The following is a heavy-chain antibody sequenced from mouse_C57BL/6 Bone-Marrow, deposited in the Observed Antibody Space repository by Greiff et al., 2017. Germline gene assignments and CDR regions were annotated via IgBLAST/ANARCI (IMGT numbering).Heavy chain of an antibody. J-gene: IGHJ4*01. CDR3: ARCCGSSKYYYAMDY. V-gene: IGHV1-82*01. CDR1: GYAFSSSW. CDR2: IYPGDGDT. Sequence: QVQLQQSGPELVKPGASVKISCKASGYAFSSSWMNWVKQRPGKGLEWIGRIYPGDGDTNYNGKFKGKATLTADKSSSTAYMQLSSLTSEDSAVYFCARCCGSSKYYYAMDYWGQGTSVTVSS. D-gene: IGHD1-1*01.